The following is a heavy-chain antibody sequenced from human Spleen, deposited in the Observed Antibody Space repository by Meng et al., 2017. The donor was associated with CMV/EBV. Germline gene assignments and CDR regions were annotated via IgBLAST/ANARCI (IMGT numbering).Heavy chain of an antibody. J-gene: IGHJ4*02. V-gene: IGHV1-69*05. CDR1: GGTLSSYA. CDR2: IIPMFRKT. CDR3: ARVPDSRAPEDDY. Sequence: ASGGTLSSYAINWVRQAPGHGLEWIGNIIPMFRKTNYAQKFQGRVTITTGESSGTVLMELSSLTLDDTAIYFCARVPDSRAPEDDYWGQGTLVTVSS. D-gene: IGHD6-6*01.